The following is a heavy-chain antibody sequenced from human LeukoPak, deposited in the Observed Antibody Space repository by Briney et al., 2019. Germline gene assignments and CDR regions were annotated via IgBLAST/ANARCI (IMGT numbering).Heavy chain of an antibody. CDR2: INPSGGST. D-gene: IGHD3-10*01. CDR3: ARVADYGSGSHLFDY. J-gene: IGHJ4*02. CDR1: GYTFTRYY. Sequence: ASVKVSCKASGYTFTRYYMHWVRQAPGQGLEWMGIINPSGGSTSYAQKFQGRVTMTRDTSTSTVYMELSSLRSEDTAIYYCARVADYGSGSHLFDYWGQGTLVAVSS. V-gene: IGHV1-46*01.